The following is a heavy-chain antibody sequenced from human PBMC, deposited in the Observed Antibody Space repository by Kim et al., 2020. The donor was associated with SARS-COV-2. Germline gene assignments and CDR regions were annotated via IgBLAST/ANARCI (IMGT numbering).Heavy chain of an antibody. CDR3: ARLNSSGWYEPYGMDV. CDR1: GFTFSSYS. CDR2: ISSSSSYI. D-gene: IGHD6-19*01. Sequence: GGSLRLSCAASGFTFSSYSMNWVRQAPGKGLEWVSSISSSSSYIYYADSVKGRFTISSDNAKNSLYLQMNSLRAEDTAVYYCARLNSSGWYEPYGMDVWGQGTTVTVSS. J-gene: IGHJ6*02. V-gene: IGHV3-21*01.